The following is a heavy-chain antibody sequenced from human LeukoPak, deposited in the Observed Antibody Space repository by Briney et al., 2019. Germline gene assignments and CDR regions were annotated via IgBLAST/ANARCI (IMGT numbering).Heavy chain of an antibody. CDR3: ARWTHSSSSHYYYYYYYMDV. Sequence: SETLSLTCTVSGGSISSYYWSRIRQPPGKGLEWIGYIYTSGSTNYNPSLKSRVTISVDTSKNQFSLKLSSVTAADTAVYYCARWTHSSSSHYYYYYYYMDVWGKGTTVTVSS. CDR2: IYTSGST. CDR1: GGSISSYY. J-gene: IGHJ6*03. V-gene: IGHV4-4*09. D-gene: IGHD6-6*01.